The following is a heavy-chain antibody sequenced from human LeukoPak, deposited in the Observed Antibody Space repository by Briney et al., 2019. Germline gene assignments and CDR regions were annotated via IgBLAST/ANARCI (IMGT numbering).Heavy chain of an antibody. CDR2: IYSGGST. D-gene: IGHD3-10*01. Sequence: GGSLRLSCAASGFTVSSNYMSWVRQAPGKGLEWVSVIYSGGSTYYADSVKGRFTISRDNSKNTLYLQMNSLRAEDTAVYYCARDENPYYYGSGLGYWGQGTLVTVSS. CDR3: ARDENPYYYGSGLGY. V-gene: IGHV3-53*01. CDR1: GFTVSSNY. J-gene: IGHJ4*02.